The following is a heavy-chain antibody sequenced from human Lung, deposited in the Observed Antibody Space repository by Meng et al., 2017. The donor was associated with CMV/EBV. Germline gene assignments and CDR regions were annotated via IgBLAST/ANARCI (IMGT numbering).Heavy chain of an antibody. Sequence: VQSGQSGAEVKKPGSSVKVACRTSGGSFSTNTFSWVRQAPGQGLEWMGGLIPVLNKAKSAPRFQDRVTFTADETTTTAYMELSSLTFEGTAVYFCARGRGNQPLFDFWGQGTLVTVSS. J-gene: IGHJ4*02. D-gene: IGHD2/OR15-2a*01. CDR2: LIPVLNKA. CDR1: GGSFSTNT. CDR3: ARGRGNQPLFDF. V-gene: IGHV1-69*10.